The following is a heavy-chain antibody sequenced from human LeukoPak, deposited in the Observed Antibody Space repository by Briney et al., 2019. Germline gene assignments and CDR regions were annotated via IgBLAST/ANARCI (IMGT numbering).Heavy chain of an antibody. J-gene: IGHJ4*02. Sequence: GRSLRLSCAASGFTLSSSAMHWVRQAPGRGLEWVALISDDGSNKYYADSVKGRFTISRDNSKNTLYLQMNSLRAEDTAVYYCASQLGTTDDYWGQGTLVTVSS. D-gene: IGHD7-27*01. CDR2: ISDDGSNK. V-gene: IGHV3-30*14. CDR1: GFTLSSSA. CDR3: ASQLGTTDDY.